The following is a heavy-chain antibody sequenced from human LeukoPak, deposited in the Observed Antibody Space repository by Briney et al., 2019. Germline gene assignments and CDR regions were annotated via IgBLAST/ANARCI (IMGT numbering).Heavy chain of an antibody. V-gene: IGHV4-38-2*02. CDR3: ARGGSSWYGY. J-gene: IGHJ4*02. D-gene: IGHD6-13*01. CDR1: GYSISSGYY. CDR2: IYHSGRA. Sequence: SETLSLTCTVSGYSISSGYYWGWIRQPPGKGLEWIGSIYHSGRAFCNPSLKSRVTISVDTSKNQFSLKLSSVTAADTAVYYCARGGSSWYGYWGQGTLVTVSS.